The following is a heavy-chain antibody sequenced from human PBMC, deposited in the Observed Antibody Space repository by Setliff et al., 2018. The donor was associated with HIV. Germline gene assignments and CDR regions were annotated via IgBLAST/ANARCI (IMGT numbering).Heavy chain of an antibody. D-gene: IGHD5-18*01. Sequence: SLRLSCAVSGFTFISYGMYWVRQAPGKGLEWVAFIRYDGSYRYYVDSVKGRFTISRDNSKNTMFLQMNSLRVEDTAIYYCAKMHTAMDPDTFDIWGQGTMVTVS. CDR2: IRYDGSYR. CDR3: AKMHTAMDPDTFDI. J-gene: IGHJ3*02. V-gene: IGHV3-30*02. CDR1: GFTFISYG.